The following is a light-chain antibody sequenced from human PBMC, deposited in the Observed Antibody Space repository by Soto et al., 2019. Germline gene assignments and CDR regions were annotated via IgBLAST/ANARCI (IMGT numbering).Light chain of an antibody. CDR3: QQRSNLPIT. J-gene: IGKJ5*01. V-gene: IGKV3-11*01. CDR1: QSISSY. CDR2: DAS. Sequence: EIVLTQSPATLSLSPGERATLSCRASQSISSYLDWYQQKRGQAPRILIYDASKMATGIPARFSGSGSGTEFTLTISSLEPEDFAVSYCQQRSNLPITFGQGTRPEIK.